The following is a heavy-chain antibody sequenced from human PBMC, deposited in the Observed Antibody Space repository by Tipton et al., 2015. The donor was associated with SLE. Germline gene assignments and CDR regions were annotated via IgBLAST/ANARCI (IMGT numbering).Heavy chain of an antibody. J-gene: IGHJ4*02. CDR3: ATAKMTTRTAFDY. CDR2: IYPGDSDT. Sequence: QLVQSGAEVKKPGESLKISCKGSGYSFISYWIGWVRQMPGKGLEWMGIIYPGDSDTRYSPSFQGQVTISVDKSITTAYLQWSSLKASDTAMYYCATAKMTTRTAFDYWGQGTLVTVSS. V-gene: IGHV5-51*03. CDR1: GYSFISYW. D-gene: IGHD5-24*01.